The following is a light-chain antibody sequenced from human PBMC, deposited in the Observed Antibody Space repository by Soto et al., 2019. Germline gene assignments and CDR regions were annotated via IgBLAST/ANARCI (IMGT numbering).Light chain of an antibody. J-gene: IGLJ2*01. CDR2: EVS. CDR1: SSDVGGYNS. Sequence: QSALTQPASVSGSPGQSITISCTATSSDVGGYNSVSWYQQHPGKAPKLMIYEVSNRPSGVSNRFSGSKSGNTASLTISGLQAEDEADYYCSSYTSSSTHVVFGGGTKLTVL. CDR3: SSYTSSSTHVV. V-gene: IGLV2-14*01.